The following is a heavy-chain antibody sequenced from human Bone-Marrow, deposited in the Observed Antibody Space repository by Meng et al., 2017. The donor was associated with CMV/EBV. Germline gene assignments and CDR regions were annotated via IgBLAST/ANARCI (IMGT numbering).Heavy chain of an antibody. V-gene: IGHV1-2*02. Sequence: ASVKVSCKASGYTFTGYYMHWVRQAPGQGLEWMGWMHSGSGVTKYAEKLQGRVVLNRDTSIKTAYMELSRLGFDDTAIYYCAREERDYSKFLMDWMDPWGQGTLVTVSS. J-gene: IGHJ5*02. D-gene: IGHD4-11*01. CDR2: MHSGSGVT. CDR3: AREERDYSKFLMDWMDP. CDR1: GYTFTGYY.